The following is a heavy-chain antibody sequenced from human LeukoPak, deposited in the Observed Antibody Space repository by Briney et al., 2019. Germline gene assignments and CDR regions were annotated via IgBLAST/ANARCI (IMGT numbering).Heavy chain of an antibody. CDR1: GGSFSGYY. V-gene: IGHV4-34*01. CDR3: ARGQYLQYFQH. D-gene: IGHD4-11*01. Sequence: PSETLSLTCAVYGGSFSGYYWSWIRQPPGKGLEWIGEINHSGSTNYNPSLKSRVTISVDTSKNQFSLKLSSVTAADTAVYYCARGQYLQYFQHWGQGTLVTVSS. CDR2: INHSGST. J-gene: IGHJ1*01.